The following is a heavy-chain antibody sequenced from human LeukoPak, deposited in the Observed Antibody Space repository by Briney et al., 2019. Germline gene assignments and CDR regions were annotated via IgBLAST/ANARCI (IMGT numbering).Heavy chain of an antibody. J-gene: IGHJ3*02. D-gene: IGHD6-25*01. V-gene: IGHV1-58*02. Sequence: ASVKVSCKASGFTFTNSAMQWVRQARGQRLEWIGWIVVGSGNTNYAQKFQERVTITRDVSTSTVYMELSSLRSEDTAVYYCAAPSVEISGQDAFDIWGPGAMVTVSS. CDR3: AAPSVEISGQDAFDI. CDR1: GFTFTNSA. CDR2: IVVGSGNT.